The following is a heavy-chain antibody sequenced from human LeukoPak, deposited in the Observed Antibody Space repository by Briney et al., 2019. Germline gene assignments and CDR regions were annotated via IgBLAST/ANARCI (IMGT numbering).Heavy chain of an antibody. CDR3: ARDWGIAAAGKVWFDP. V-gene: IGHV1-18*01. D-gene: IGHD6-13*01. J-gene: IGHJ5*02. Sequence: ASVKVSCKASGGTFSSYAISWVRQAPGQGLEWMGWISAYNGNTNYAQKLQGRVTMTTDTSMSTAYMELRSLRSDDTAVYYCARDWGIAAAGKVWFDPWGQGTLVTVSS. CDR1: GGTFSSYA. CDR2: ISAYNGNT.